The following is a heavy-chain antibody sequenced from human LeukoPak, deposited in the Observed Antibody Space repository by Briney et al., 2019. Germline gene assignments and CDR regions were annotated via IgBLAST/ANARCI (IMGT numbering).Heavy chain of an antibody. CDR3: ARGGAARLHFQN. D-gene: IGHD6-6*01. V-gene: IGHV4-61*08. CDR1: GGSISSGGYY. J-gene: IGHJ1*01. Sequence: PSETLSLTCTVSGGSISSGGYYWSWIRQHPGKGLEWIGYIYYSGSTNYNPSLQSRVTISVDTSKNQFSLNLNSVTAADTAVYYCARGGAARLHFQNWGQGTLVTVSS. CDR2: IYYSGST.